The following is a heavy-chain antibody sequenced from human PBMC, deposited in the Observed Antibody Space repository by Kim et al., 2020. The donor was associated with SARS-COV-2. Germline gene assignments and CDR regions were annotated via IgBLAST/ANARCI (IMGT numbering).Heavy chain of an antibody. CDR2: ISYDGSNK. CDR3: ASPGGYYDSSGHDEYNWFDP. V-gene: IGHV3-30*04. CDR1: GFTFSSYA. D-gene: IGHD3-22*01. J-gene: IGHJ5*02. Sequence: GGSLRLSCAASGFTFSSYAMHWVRQAPGKGLEWVAVISYDGSNKYYADSVKGRFTISRDNSKNTLYLQMNSLRAEDTAVYYCASPGGYYDSSGHDEYNWFDPWGQGTLVTVSS.